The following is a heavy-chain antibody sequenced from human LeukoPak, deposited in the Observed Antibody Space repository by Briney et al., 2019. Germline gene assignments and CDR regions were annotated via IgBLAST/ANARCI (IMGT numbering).Heavy chain of an antibody. V-gene: IGHV3-48*01. CDR1: GFTFSTYS. D-gene: IGHD7-27*01. CDR2: ISSTYDI. J-gene: IGHJ4*02. CDR3: ARDHNWGFDY. Sequence: GGSLRLSCAASGFTFSTYSINWVRQAPGQGLEWVSYISSTYDIYYADSVRGRFTISRDNAKNSLYLQMNSLSAEDTAMYYCARDHNWGFDYWGQGTLVTASS.